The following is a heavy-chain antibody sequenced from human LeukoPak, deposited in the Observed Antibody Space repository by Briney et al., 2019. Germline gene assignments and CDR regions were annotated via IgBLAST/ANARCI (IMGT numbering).Heavy chain of an antibody. CDR2: ISWDGGST. CDR3: AKSTTGINWNYSFGY. CDR1: GFTFDDYT. J-gene: IGHJ4*02. D-gene: IGHD1-7*01. V-gene: IGHV3-43D*04. Sequence: GSLRLSCAASGFTFDDYTMHWVRQAPGKGLEWVSLISWDGGSTYYADSVKGRFTISRDNSKNSLYLQMNSLRAEDTALYYCAKSTTGINWNYSFGYWGQGTLVTVSS.